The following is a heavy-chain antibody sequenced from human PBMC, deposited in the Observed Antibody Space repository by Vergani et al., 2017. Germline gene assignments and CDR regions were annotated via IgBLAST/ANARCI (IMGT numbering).Heavy chain of an antibody. D-gene: IGHD3-10*02. Sequence: QVQLQESGPGLVKPSETLSLTCAVSGYSISSGYYWGWIRQPPGKGLEWIGSIYHSGSTYYNPSLKSRVTISVDTSKNQFSLKLSSVTAADTAVYYCARHNYSWIVRGVYFDYWGQGTLVTVSS. V-gene: IGHV4-38-2*01. J-gene: IGHJ4*02. CDR1: GYSISSGYY. CDR2: IYHSGST. CDR3: ARHNYSWIVRGVYFDY.